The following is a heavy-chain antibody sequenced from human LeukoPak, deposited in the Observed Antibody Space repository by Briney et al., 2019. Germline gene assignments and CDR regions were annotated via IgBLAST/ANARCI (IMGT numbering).Heavy chain of an antibody. CDR3: ARDLDILTGYLNWFDP. V-gene: IGHV1-2*06. Sequence: ASVKASCKASGYTFTGYYMHWVRQAPGQGLEWMGRINPNSGGTNYAQKFQGRVTMTRDTSISTAYMELSRLRSDDTAVYYCARDLDILTGYLNWFDPWGQGTLVTVSS. CDR1: GYTFTGYY. J-gene: IGHJ5*02. D-gene: IGHD3-9*01. CDR2: INPNSGGT.